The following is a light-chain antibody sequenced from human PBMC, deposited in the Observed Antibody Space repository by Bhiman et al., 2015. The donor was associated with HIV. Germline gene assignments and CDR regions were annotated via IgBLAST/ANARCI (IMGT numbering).Light chain of an antibody. V-gene: IGLV1-51*02. J-gene: IGLJ1*01. Sequence: QSLLTQPPSVSAAPGQKVTISCSGGNSDIGKNFVSWYQQSPGAAPRLLIYENDRRLSGIPDRFSAFKSGTSATLVITGLQTGDEADYYCGTWDSSLSVVFGTGTKVTVL. CDR3: GTWDSSLSVV. CDR2: END. CDR1: NSDIGKNF.